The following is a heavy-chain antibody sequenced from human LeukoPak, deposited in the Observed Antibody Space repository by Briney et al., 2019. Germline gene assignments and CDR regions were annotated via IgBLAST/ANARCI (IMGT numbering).Heavy chain of an antibody. D-gene: IGHD4-17*01. Sequence: GVPLRLPCAPWGFIFSSYRVLWLRDARGKSLVCVSRINGDGSSATYADSVKVRFTISRDSAKNTVYLQMNSLRAEDTAVYYCARPQHGDLYAFDIWGQGTMVTVSS. J-gene: IGHJ3*02. CDR2: INGDGSSA. CDR1: GFIFSSYR. V-gene: IGHV3-74*01. CDR3: ARPQHGDLYAFDI.